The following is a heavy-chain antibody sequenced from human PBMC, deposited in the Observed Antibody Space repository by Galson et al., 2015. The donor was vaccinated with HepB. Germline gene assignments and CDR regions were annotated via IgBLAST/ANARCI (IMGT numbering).Heavy chain of an antibody. CDR1: GFTFSSYG. CDR3: AKDLGGRRWELLYLFDY. Sequence: SLRLSCAASGFTFSSYGMHWVRQAPGKGLEWVAVISYDGSNKYYADSVKGRFTISRDNSKNTLYLQMNSLRAEDTAVYYCAKDLGGRRWELLYLFDYWGQGTLVTVSS. J-gene: IGHJ4*02. D-gene: IGHD1-26*01. CDR2: ISYDGSNK. V-gene: IGHV3-30*18.